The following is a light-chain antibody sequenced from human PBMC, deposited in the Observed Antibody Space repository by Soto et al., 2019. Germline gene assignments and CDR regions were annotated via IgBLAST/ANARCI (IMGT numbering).Light chain of an antibody. CDR2: VNN. V-gene: IGLV1-40*01. CDR1: SSNIGAGSD. Sequence: QPVLTQPPSVSGAPGQSVTISCTGSSSNIGAGSDVHWFQQLPGTAPKVLIYVNNNRPSGVPDRFSGSKSGTSASLAITGLQADDEADYYCQSYDSSLRGWVFGGGTKLTVL. CDR3: QSYDSSLRGWV. J-gene: IGLJ3*02.